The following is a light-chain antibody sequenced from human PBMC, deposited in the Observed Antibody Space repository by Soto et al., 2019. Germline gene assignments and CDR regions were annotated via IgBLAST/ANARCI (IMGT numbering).Light chain of an antibody. V-gene: IGLV2-14*01. J-gene: IGLJ2*01. CDR2: KVS. Sequence: QSALTQPASVSGSPGQSITISCTGSNSDVSGYNYVSWYQHHPGKAPKLMIYKVSLRPSGVSSRFSGSKSGNTASLTISGLQPEDESHYYCSSYTTTNAVVFGGGTQLTVL. CDR3: SSYTTTNAVV. CDR1: NSDVSGYNY.